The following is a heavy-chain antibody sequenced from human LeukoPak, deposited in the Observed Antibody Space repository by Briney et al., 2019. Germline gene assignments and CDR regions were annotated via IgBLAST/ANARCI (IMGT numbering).Heavy chain of an antibody. CDR1: GFTFSSYG. J-gene: IGHJ3*01. D-gene: IGHD2-21*02. CDR2: ISFDGSNR. Sequence: PGRSLRLSCAASGFTFSSYGMHWVRQARGKGRECVGVISFDGSNRYYAVSVKGRFTISRDNSTNTVCLQMNSLRAEDTAVYYCAKALKTWGYCGGDCSNVHTFDFWGQGTMVTVSS. CDR3: AKALKTWGYCGGDCSNVHTFDF. V-gene: IGHV3-30*18.